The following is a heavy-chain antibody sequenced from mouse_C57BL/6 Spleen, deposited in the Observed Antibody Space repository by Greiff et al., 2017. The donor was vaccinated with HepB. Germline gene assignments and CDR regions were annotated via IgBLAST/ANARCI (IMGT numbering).Heavy chain of an antibody. CDR1: GYTFTDYN. J-gene: IGHJ2*01. Sequence: EVKLQQSGPELVKPGASVKMSCKASGYTFTDYNMHWVKQSHGKSLEWIGYINPNNGGTSYNQKFKGKATLTVNKSSSTAYMELRSLTSEDSAVYYCARGGGLGRIYFDYWGQGTTLTVSS. D-gene: IGHD4-1*01. V-gene: IGHV1-22*01. CDR3: ARGGGLGRIYFDY. CDR2: INPNNGGT.